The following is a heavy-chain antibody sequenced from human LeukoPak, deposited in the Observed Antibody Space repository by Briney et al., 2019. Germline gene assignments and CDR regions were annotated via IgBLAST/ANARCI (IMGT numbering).Heavy chain of an antibody. D-gene: IGHD2-15*01. V-gene: IGHV3-30*04. CDR1: GFTFSSYA. J-gene: IGHJ4*02. CDR3: ARDRRYCSGGSCSTAPYYFDY. CDR2: ISYDGSNK. Sequence: GGSLRLSCAASGFTFSSYAVHWVRQAPGKGLEWVALISYDGSNKYYADSVKGRFTISRDNSKNTLYLQMNSLRAEDTAVYYCARDRRYCSGGSCSTAPYYFDYWGQGTLVTVSS.